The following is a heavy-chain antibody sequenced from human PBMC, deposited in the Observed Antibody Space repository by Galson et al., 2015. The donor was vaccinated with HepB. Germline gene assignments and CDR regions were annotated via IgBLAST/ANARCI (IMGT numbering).Heavy chain of an antibody. J-gene: IGHJ3*02. D-gene: IGHD4-23*01. V-gene: IGHV1-69*13. CDR1: GGTFSSYA. CDR2: IVPIFGTA. CDR3: ARDHLMTTVAGNDAFDI. Sequence: QSGAEVKKPGASVKVSCKASGGTFSSYAISWVRQAPGQGLEWMGGIVPIFGTANYAQKFQGRVTITADESTSTAYMELSSLRSEDTAVYYCARDHLMTTVAGNDAFDIWGQGTMVTVSS.